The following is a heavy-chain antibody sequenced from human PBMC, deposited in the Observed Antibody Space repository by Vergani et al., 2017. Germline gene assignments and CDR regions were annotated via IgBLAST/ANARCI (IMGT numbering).Heavy chain of an antibody. CDR2: ISWNSGSI. V-gene: IGHV3-9*01. CDR3: AKDLVYSSSWSGYFDY. D-gene: IGHD6-13*01. J-gene: IGHJ4*02. Sequence: EVQLVESGGGLVQPGRSLRLSCAASGFTFDDYAMHWVRQAPGKGLEWVSGISWNSGSIGYADSVKGRFTISRDNAKNSLYLQMNSLRAEDTALYYCAKDLVYSSSWSGYFDYWGQGTLVTVSS. CDR1: GFTFDDYA.